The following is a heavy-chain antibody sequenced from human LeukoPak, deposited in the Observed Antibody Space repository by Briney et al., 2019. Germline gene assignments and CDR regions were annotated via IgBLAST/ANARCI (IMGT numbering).Heavy chain of an antibody. V-gene: IGHV3-23*01. CDR3: AKEQSSSGFFDY. D-gene: IGHD6-6*01. CDR2: ISGRGDRT. J-gene: IGHJ4*02. Sequence: GGSLRLSCAASGFTFSSYAMSWVRQAPGKGLEWVSAISGRGDRTYYADSVKGRFTISRDNSKNTLYLQMNSLRAEDTAVYYCAKEQSSSGFFDYWGQGTVVTVSS. CDR1: GFTFSSYA.